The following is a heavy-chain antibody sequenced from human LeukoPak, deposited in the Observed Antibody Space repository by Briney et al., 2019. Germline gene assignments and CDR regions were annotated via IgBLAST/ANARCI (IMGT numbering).Heavy chain of an antibody. CDR1: GGSISSSSYY. CDR2: IYYSGST. J-gene: IGHJ6*03. Sequence: PSETLSLTCTVSGGSISSSSYYWGWIRQPPGKGLEWIGSIYYSGSTYYNPSLKSRVTISVDTSKNQFSLKLSSVTAADTAVYYCARLTSLYLDYYMDVWGKGTTVTVSS. CDR3: ARLTSLYLDYYMDV. D-gene: IGHD2/OR15-2a*01. V-gene: IGHV4-39*01.